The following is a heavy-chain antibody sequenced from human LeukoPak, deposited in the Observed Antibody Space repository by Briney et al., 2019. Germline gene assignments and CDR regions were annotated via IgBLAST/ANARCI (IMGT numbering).Heavy chain of an antibody. J-gene: IGHJ3*02. D-gene: IGHD6-19*01. V-gene: IGHV3-23*01. CDR1: GFTCSSYI. CDR3: ARPYSSLSEDAFDI. Sequence: GGSLRLSCAASGFTCSSYIMTWVRQAPGKGLEWVSTIINSDGTTYYADSVRGRFTISRDNYKNTLYLQMNSLRAEDTAVYYCARPYSSLSEDAFDIWGQGTMVTVSS. CDR2: IINSDGTT.